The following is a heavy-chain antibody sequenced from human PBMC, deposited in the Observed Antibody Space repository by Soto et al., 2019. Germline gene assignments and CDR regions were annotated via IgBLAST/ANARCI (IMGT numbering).Heavy chain of an antibody. CDR3: ARDPLRGYGDYFDY. V-gene: IGHV3-30-3*01. D-gene: IGHD5-12*01. CDR2: ISYEGSTR. J-gene: IGHJ4*02. Sequence: GGSLRLSCAASGFTFSSFPMHWVRQAPGKGLEWVSVISYEGSTRYYGDSVKGRFTISRDNLRNTLYLQMNSLRGEDTAVYYCARDPLRGYGDYFDYWGQGTLVTVS. CDR1: GFTFSSFP.